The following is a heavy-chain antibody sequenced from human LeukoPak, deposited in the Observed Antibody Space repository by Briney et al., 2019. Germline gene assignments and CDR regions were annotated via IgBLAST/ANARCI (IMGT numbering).Heavy chain of an antibody. J-gene: IGHJ4*02. CDR1: GGFISGSGHY. CDR2: IHPGGTI. D-gene: IGHD5-18*01. CDR3: STGGDTAKGGDS. V-gene: IGHV4-31*03. Sequence: SETLSLTCTVSGGFISGSGHYWTWTRQHPGGGLEWLGFIHPGGTIYYNPSLSGRLTISADTSNNHMSLKLSSVTAADTAVYYCSTGGDTAKGGDSWGQGTLVTVSS.